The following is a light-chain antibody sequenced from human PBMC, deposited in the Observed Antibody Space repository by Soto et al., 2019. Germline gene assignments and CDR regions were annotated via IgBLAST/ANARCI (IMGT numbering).Light chain of an antibody. V-gene: IGLV2-14*01. Sequence: QSALTQPASVSGSPGQSITISCTGTSTDVGGYNYVSWYQQYPGKAPQLMIYDVSDRPSGVSNRFSGSKSGNTASLTISGLQAEDEADYYCSSYSSTSTPALFGGGTKVTVL. CDR1: STDVGGYNY. CDR3: SSYSSTSTPAL. CDR2: DVS. J-gene: IGLJ2*01.